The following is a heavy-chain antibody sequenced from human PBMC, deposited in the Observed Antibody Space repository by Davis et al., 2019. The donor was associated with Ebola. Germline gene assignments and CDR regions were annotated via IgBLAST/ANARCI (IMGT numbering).Heavy chain of an antibody. CDR3: AGGASYPAY. CDR1: GFTFSTYW. CDR2: IKQDGSEK. V-gene: IGHV3-7*03. J-gene: IGHJ4*02. Sequence: PGGSLRLSCAASGFTFSTYWMSWFRQAPGKGLEWVASIKQDGSEKKYVDSVEGRFTISRDNAENSLHLQMNSLRTEDTAVYFCAGGASYPAYWGQGTLVTVSS. D-gene: IGHD2-2*01.